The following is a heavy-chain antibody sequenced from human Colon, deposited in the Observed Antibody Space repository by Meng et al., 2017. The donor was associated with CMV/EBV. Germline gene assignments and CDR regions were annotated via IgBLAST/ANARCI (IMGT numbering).Heavy chain of an antibody. Sequence: GESLKISCAASGFTFSSYSMNWVRQAPGKGLEWVSSISSSSSYIYDADSVKGRFTISRDNAKNSLYLQMNNLRAEDTALYYCARDQAGDPLFYYTGLDVWGHGTPVTVSS. V-gene: IGHV3-21*01. J-gene: IGHJ6*02. CDR1: GFTFSSYS. CDR2: ISSSSSYI. CDR3: ARDQAGDPLFYYTGLDV. D-gene: IGHD2-21*01.